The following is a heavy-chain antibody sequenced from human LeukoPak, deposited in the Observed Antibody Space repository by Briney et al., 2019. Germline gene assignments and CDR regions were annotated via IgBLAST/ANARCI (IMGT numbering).Heavy chain of an antibody. Sequence: SETLSLTCTVPGGSISSYYWSWIRQPPGKGLEWIGYIYYSGSTNYNPSFKSRVTISVDTSKNQFSLKLSSVTAADTAVYYCARVAYSSSWRRQTARSVEDYFDYWGQGTLVTVSS. J-gene: IGHJ4*02. CDR2: IYYSGST. D-gene: IGHD6-13*01. CDR3: ARVAYSSSWRRQTARSVEDYFDY. V-gene: IGHV4-59*01. CDR1: GGSISSYY.